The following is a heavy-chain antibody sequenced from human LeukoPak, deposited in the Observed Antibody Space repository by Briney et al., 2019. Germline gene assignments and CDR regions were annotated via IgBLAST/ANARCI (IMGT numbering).Heavy chain of an antibody. V-gene: IGHV1-18*01. J-gene: IGHJ4*02. CDR3: ARDDSGTWGGYYFDY. D-gene: IGHD1-26*01. CDR2: ISAYNGNT. CDR1: GYTFTTYG. Sequence: ASVKVSCKASGYTFTTYGVSWVRQAPGQGLEWMGWISAYNGNTNYAQKLQGRLTLTTDTSTSTAYMELRSLRSDDTAVYYCARDDSGTWGGYYFDYWGQGTLVTVSS.